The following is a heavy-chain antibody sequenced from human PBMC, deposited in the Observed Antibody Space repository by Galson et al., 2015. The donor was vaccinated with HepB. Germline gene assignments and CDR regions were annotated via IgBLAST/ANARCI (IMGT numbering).Heavy chain of an antibody. D-gene: IGHD3-22*01. J-gene: IGHJ3*02. V-gene: IGHV3-30*03. CDR1: GFTFSSYG. CDR2: ISYDGSNK. Sequence: SLRLSCAASGFTFSSYGMHWVRQAPGKGLEWVAVISYDGSNKYYADSVKGRFTISRDNSKNTLYLQMNSLRAEDTAVYYCASWYDSSGYIDAFDIWGQGTMVTVSS. CDR3: ASWYDSSGYIDAFDI.